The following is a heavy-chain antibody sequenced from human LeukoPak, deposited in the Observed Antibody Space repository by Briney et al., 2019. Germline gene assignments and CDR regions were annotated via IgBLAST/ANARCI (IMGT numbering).Heavy chain of an antibody. CDR2: INPSGGST. CDR3: AGYSGAFDI. V-gene: IGHV1-46*01. J-gene: IGHJ3*02. CDR1: GYTFSVYN. D-gene: IGHD5-12*01. Sequence: ASVKVSCKASGYTFSVYNMNWVRQAPGQGLEWMGIINPSGGSTSYAQKFQGRVTMTRDTSTSTVYMELSSLRSEDTAVYYCAGYSGAFDIWGQGTMATVSS.